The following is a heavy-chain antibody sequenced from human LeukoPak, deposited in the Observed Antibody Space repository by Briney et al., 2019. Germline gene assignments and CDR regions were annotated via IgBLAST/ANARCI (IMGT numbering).Heavy chain of an antibody. J-gene: IGHJ5*02. CDR1: GFTFSSYS. CDR3: ASGAEGYVFDP. CDR2: ISSSSSTI. V-gene: IGHV3-48*01. D-gene: IGHD5-12*01. Sequence: GGSLRLSCAASGFTFSSYSMNWVRQAPGKGLEWVSYISSSSSTIYYADSVKGRFTISRDNAKNSLYLQMNSLRAEDTAVYYCASGAEGYVFDPWGQGTLVTVSS.